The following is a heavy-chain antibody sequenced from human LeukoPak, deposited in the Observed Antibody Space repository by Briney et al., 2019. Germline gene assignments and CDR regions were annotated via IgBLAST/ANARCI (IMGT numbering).Heavy chain of an antibody. CDR3: ARALTGSRNAMDV. Sequence: GGSLRLSCAASGFTFETDWMHWVRQDPGKGLVCVSRINSDGTTTNYADSVQGRFTIYRDNAQNTVYLQMNSLRAEDTSVYYCARALTGSRNAMDVWGQGSWVTVSS. CDR2: INSDGTTT. D-gene: IGHD3-9*01. J-gene: IGHJ6*02. CDR1: GFTFETDW. V-gene: IGHV3-74*01.